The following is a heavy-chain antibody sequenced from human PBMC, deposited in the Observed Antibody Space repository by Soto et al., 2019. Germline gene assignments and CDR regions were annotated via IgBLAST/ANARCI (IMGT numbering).Heavy chain of an antibody. Sequence: SETLSLTCTVSGGSISSYYWSWIRQPPGKGLEWIGYIYYSGSTNYNPSLKSRVTISVDTSKNQFSLKLNSVTAADTAVYYCAREPRGYYNYMDVWGKGTTVTVSS. CDR1: GGSISSYY. J-gene: IGHJ6*03. CDR3: AREPRGYYNYMDV. V-gene: IGHV4-59*01. CDR2: IYYSGST.